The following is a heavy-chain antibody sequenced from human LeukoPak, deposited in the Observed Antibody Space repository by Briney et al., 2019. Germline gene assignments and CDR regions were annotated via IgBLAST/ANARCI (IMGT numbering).Heavy chain of an antibody. V-gene: IGHV4-39*07. CDR1: GGSTSSSSYY. D-gene: IGHD5-18*01. CDR3: ARGLYSYGRYYYYMDV. J-gene: IGHJ6*03. CDR2: IYYSGST. Sequence: SETLSLTCTVSGGSTSSSSYYWGWIRQPPGKGLEWIGSIYYSGSTYYNPSLKSRVTISVDTSKNQFSLKLSSVTAADTAVYYCARGLYSYGRYYYYMDVWGKGTTVTISS.